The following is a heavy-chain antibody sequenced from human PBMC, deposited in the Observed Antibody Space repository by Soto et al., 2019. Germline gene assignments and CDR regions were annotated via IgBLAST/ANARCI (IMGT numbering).Heavy chain of an antibody. CDR1: GGSFSGYY. V-gene: IGHV4-34*01. CDR2: INHSGST. J-gene: IGHJ6*02. D-gene: IGHD2-2*01. Sequence: SETLSLTCAVYGGSFSGYYWSWIRQPPGKGLEWIGEINHSGSTNYNPSLKSRVTISVDTSKNQFSLKLSPVTAADTAVYYCARARDIVVVPAAYYYYGMDVWGRGTTVTVSS. CDR3: ARARDIVVVPAAYYYYGMDV.